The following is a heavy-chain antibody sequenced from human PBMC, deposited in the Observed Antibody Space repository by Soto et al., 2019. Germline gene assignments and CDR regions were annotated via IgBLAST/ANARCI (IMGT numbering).Heavy chain of an antibody. CDR1: GFTFSSYS. Sequence: EVQLVESGGGLVKPGGSLRLSCAASGFTFSSYSMNWVRQAPGKGLEWVSSISSSSSYIYYADSVKGRFTISRDNAKNSLYLQMNSLRAEDTAVYYCARDSAVRYTGENYYYGMDVWGQGTTVTVSS. J-gene: IGHJ6*02. D-gene: IGHD3-16*01. CDR2: ISSSSSYI. CDR3: ARDSAVRYTGENYYYGMDV. V-gene: IGHV3-21*01.